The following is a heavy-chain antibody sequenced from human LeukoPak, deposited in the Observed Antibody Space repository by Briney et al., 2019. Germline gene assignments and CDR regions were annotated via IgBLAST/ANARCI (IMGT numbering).Heavy chain of an antibody. Sequence: GGSLRLSCAASGFTFDDYAMHWVRQAPGKGLEWVSGISWNSVNIGYAGSVRGRFTISRDNAKNSLYLQMNSLRAEDTALYYCAKDSGGTLDAFDTWGQGTMVTVSS. CDR2: ISWNSVNI. CDR3: AKDSGGTLDAFDT. CDR1: GFTFDDYA. J-gene: IGHJ3*02. D-gene: IGHD2/OR15-2a*01. V-gene: IGHV3-9*01.